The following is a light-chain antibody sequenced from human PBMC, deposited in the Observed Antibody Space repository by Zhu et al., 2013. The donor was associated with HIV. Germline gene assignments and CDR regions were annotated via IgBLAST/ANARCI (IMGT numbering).Light chain of an antibody. CDR2: ANT. J-gene: IGLJ2*01. CDR1: RSNIGSNY. Sequence: QSVLPQPPSTSGTPGQRVGISCSGSRSNIGSNYVFWYQQFPGTAPKLLIYANTNRPSGVPDRFSGSKSGTSASLAITGLQAEDEADYYCQSYDNTLSAHVVFGGGTRLTVL. V-gene: IGLV1-47*02. CDR3: QSYDNTLSAHVV.